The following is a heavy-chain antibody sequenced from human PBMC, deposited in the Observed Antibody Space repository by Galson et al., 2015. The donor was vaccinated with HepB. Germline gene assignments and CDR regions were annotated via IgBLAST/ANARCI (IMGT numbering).Heavy chain of an antibody. CDR3: ARESHCSGGSCYYMYFDY. CDR2: IYYSGST. J-gene: IGHJ4*02. Sequence: SETLSLTCTVSGGSISSYYWSWIRQPPGKGLEWIGYIYYSGSTNYNPSLKSRVTISVDTSKNQFSLKLSSVTAADTAVYYCARESHCSGGSCYYMYFDYWGQGTLVTVSS. V-gene: IGHV4-59*01. CDR1: GGSISSYY. D-gene: IGHD2-15*01.